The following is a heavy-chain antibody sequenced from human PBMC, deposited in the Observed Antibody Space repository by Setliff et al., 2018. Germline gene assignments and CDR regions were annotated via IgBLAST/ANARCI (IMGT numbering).Heavy chain of an antibody. CDR2: IWYDGSST. D-gene: IGHD6-13*01. CDR3: AREMEAAGQRAFDI. V-gene: IGHV3-33*01. CDR1: GFTFSSYG. Sequence: GGSLRLSCAASGFTFSSYGMHWVRQAPGKGLEWVAVIWYDGSSTTYADSVKGRFTMSRDNANNALYLQMNSLTAEDTAVYYCAREMEAAGQRAFDIWGQGTMVTASS. J-gene: IGHJ3*02.